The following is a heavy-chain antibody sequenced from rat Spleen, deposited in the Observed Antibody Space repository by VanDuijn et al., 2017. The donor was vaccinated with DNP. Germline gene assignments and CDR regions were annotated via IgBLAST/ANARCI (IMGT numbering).Heavy chain of an antibody. CDR1: GFIFSNYW. V-gene: IGHV5-29*01. CDR3: ARHRTIMPYYYAMDA. D-gene: IGHD1-12*01. J-gene: IGHJ4*01. Sequence: EVQLVESGGGLVQPGRSLKLSCVASGFIFSNYWMTWVRQAPAKGLEWVATISYNGGSPCYRDSVKGRFTISRDNAQSTLYLQMDSLRSEDTATYYCARHRTIMPYYYAMDAWGQGASVTVSS. CDR2: ISYNGGSP.